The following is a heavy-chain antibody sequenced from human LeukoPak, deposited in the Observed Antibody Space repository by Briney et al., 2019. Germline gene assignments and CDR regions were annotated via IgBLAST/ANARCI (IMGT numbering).Heavy chain of an antibody. Sequence: SETLSLTCTVSGGSISSYYWSWIRQPPGKGLEWIGYIYYSGSTNYNPSLTSRVTISVDTSKNQFSLRLSSVTAADTAVSYCASQGVYSNGGPPRDYYFLDVGGEGTTVTVSS. D-gene: IGHD6-19*01. CDR3: ASQGVYSNGGPPRDYYFLDV. CDR1: GGSISSYY. CDR2: IYYSGST. J-gene: IGHJ6*03. V-gene: IGHV4-59*01.